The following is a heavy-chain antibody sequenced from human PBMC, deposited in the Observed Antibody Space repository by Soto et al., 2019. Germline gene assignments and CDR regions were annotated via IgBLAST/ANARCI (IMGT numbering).Heavy chain of an antibody. J-gene: IGHJ4*02. CDR2: ISYDGGET. Sequence: QVQLVESGGGVVNPGRSLSLSCAGSGFIFSNYGMHWVRQAPGKGLEWVAFISYDGGETFYVDSVKGRFTISRDNSKSTVFLHMNSLKKEDTAVYYCAITSVADASFDYWGQGTLVTVSS. CDR3: AITSVADASFDY. D-gene: IGHD5-12*01. V-gene: IGHV3-30*03. CDR1: GFIFSNYG.